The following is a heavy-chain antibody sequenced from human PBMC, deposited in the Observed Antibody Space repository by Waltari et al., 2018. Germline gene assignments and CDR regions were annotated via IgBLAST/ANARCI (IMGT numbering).Heavy chain of an antibody. CDR2: LIPIFGTA. CDR3: ARTYDSSGYSPFDY. J-gene: IGHJ4*02. Sequence: QVQLVQSGAEVKKPGSSVKVSCKASGGTFSSYAISWVRQAPGQGLEWMGRLIPIFGTANYAQKCQGRVTITADKSTSTAYMELSSLRSEDTAVYYCARTYDSSGYSPFDYWGQGTLVTVSS. V-gene: IGHV1-69*13. D-gene: IGHD3-22*01. CDR1: GGTFSSYA.